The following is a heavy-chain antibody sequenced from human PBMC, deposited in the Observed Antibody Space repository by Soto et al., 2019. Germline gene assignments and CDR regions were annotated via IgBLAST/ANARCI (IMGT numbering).Heavy chain of an antibody. D-gene: IGHD2-2*01. Sequence: PRESLKISCTGFGYTFTTFWISWVRQMPGKGLEWMGRIDPRDSYVNYSPSFQGHVTISLDKSISTAYLQWGSLKASDTAMYYCARLFCSTTTCDSWFDPWGQGTLVTVSS. CDR2: IDPRDSYV. CDR3: ARLFCSTTTCDSWFDP. V-gene: IGHV5-10-1*01. CDR1: GYTFTTFW. J-gene: IGHJ5*02.